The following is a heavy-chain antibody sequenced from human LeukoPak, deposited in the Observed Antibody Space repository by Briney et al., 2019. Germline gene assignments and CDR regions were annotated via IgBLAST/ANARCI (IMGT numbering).Heavy chain of an antibody. CDR2: INPSTGAT. CDR1: GYIFTDYY. V-gene: IGHV1-2*02. Sequence: ASVKVSCKASGYIFTDYYIHWVRQAPGQGLEWMGWINPSTGATSYGQKFKGRVAVTRDTSITTGYMELSSLRSDDTAVYYCARDLYSLTYNYDTRAFEGIDYWGQGTLVTVSS. D-gene: IGHD3-22*01. J-gene: IGHJ4*02. CDR3: ARDLYSLTYNYDTRAFEGIDY.